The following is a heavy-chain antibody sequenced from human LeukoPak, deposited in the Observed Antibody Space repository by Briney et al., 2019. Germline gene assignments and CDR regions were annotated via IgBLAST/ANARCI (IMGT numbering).Heavy chain of an antibody. J-gene: IGHJ3*02. D-gene: IGHD6-19*01. Sequence: ASVKVSCKASGYTFTNYYMHWVRQAPGQGLEWMGIINPSGGSTSYAQKFQGRVTMTRDTSTSTVYMELSSLRSEDTAVYYCAREPRARGAVANKDAFDIWGQGTMVTVSS. CDR2: INPSGGST. CDR1: GYTFTNYY. V-gene: IGHV1-46*01. CDR3: AREPRARGAVANKDAFDI.